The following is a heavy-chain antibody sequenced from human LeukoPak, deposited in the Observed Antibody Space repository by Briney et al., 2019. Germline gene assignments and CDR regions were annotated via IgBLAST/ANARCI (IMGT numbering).Heavy chain of an antibody. CDR2: ISSSSSYI. Sequence: GGSLRLSCAASGFTFSSYSMNWVRQAPGKGLEWVSSISSSSSYIYYADSVKGRFTISRDNAKNSLYLQMNSLRAEDTAVYYCARVNVLRYFDWLSDYYYYYMDVWGKGTTVTVSS. CDR1: GFTFSSYS. V-gene: IGHV3-21*01. D-gene: IGHD3-9*01. CDR3: ARVNVLRYFDWLSDYYYYYMDV. J-gene: IGHJ6*03.